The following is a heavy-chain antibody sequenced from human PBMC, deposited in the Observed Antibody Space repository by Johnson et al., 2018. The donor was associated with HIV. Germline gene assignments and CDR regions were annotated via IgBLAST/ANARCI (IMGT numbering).Heavy chain of an antibody. CDR3: ARAGLGNYYDSSGYKGAFDI. CDR2: ISYDGSNK. J-gene: IGHJ3*02. Sequence: QVQLVESGGGLVQPGRSLRLSCAASGFTFSSYAMHWVRQAPGKGLEWVAVISYDGSNKYYADSVKGRFTISRDNAKNSLYLQMNSLRAEDTAVYYCARAGLGNYYDSSGYKGAFDIWGQGTMVTVSS. D-gene: IGHD3-22*01. V-gene: IGHV3-30-3*01. CDR1: GFTFSSYA.